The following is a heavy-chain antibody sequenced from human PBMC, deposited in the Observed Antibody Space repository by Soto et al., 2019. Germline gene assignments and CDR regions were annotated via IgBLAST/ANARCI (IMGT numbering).Heavy chain of an antibody. Sequence: QVQLVESGGGVVQPGRSLRLSCAASGFTFSSYGMHWVRQAPGKGLEWVAVISYDGSNKYYADSVKGRFTISSDNSKNALYLQMHCLRAEAPAVYYCTISLAYCGGDCYSHFDLWGRGTLVTVSS. CDR1: GFTFSSYG. D-gene: IGHD2-21*02. V-gene: IGHV3-30*03. J-gene: IGHJ2*01. CDR3: TISLAYCGGDCYSHFDL. CDR2: ISYDGSNK.